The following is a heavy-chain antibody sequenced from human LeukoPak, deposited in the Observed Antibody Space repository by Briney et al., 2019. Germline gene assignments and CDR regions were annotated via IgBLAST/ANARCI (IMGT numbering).Heavy chain of an antibody. CDR2: IIPIFGTA. CDR1: GGTFSSYA. CDR3: AGDYGTSYGMDV. J-gene: IGHJ6*04. Sequence: ASVKVSCKASGGTFSSYAISWVRQAPGQGLEWMGGIIPIFGTANYAQKFQGRVTITADESTSTAYMELSSLRSEDTAVYYCAGDYGTSYGMDVWGKGTTVTVSS. V-gene: IGHV1-69*01. D-gene: IGHD4-17*01.